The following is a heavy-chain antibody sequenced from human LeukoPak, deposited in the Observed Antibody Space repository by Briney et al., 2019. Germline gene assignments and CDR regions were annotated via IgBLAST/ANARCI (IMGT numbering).Heavy chain of an antibody. CDR1: GATFSSYA. V-gene: IGHV1-69*06. CDR2: TILIFGTA. J-gene: IGHJ5*02. D-gene: IGHD3-9*01. Sequence: GASVKVSCKASGATFSSYAISRLRQAPGQGLEWMGGTILIFGTANYAQKFQGRVTITADKSTSTAYMELSSLRSEDTAVYYCASGSTFYDILTGYYSNWFDLWGQGTLVTVSS. CDR3: ASGSTFYDILTGYYSNWFDL.